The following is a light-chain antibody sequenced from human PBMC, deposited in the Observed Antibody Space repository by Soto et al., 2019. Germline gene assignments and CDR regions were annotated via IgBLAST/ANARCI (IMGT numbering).Light chain of an antibody. Sequence: ETVLTQSPGTLSLSTGDRATLSCRASQSVRNNYLAWLQQKPGQAPSLLISGASTRATGVTDRFSGSGSGTDFTLTIRRPEPEDFAVYQCQQYGGSRTFGQGTKVDIK. CDR1: QSVRNNY. V-gene: IGKV3-20*01. J-gene: IGKJ1*01. CDR3: QQYGGSRT. CDR2: GAS.